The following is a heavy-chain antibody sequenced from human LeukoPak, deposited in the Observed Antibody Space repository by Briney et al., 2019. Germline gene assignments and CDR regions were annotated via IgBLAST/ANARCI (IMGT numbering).Heavy chain of an antibody. D-gene: IGHD3-22*01. Sequence: ASVKVSCKASGGTFSSYAISWVRQAPGQGLEWMGRIIPIFGIANYAQKFQGRVTITADKSTSTAYMELSSLRSEDTAVYYCARGYTNYYDSSGPKGAFDIWGQGTMVTVSS. CDR2: IIPIFGIA. J-gene: IGHJ3*02. V-gene: IGHV1-69*04. CDR3: ARGYTNYYDSSGPKGAFDI. CDR1: GGTFSSYA.